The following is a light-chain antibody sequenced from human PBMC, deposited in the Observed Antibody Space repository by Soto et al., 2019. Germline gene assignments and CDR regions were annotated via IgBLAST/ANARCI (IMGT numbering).Light chain of an antibody. CDR3: QHYNRYWT. CDR2: DAS. CDR1: QSVSRW. Sequence: DIQMTQSPSTLSASVGDSVTITCRASQSVSRWLAWYQQKPGEAPKLLIYDASILESGVPSRFSGSGSGTEFSLTISSLQPDDFATYYCQHYNRYWTFGQGTKVDIK. J-gene: IGKJ1*01. V-gene: IGKV1-5*01.